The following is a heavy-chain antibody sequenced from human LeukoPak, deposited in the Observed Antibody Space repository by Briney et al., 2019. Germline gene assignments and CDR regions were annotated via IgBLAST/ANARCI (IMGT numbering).Heavy chain of an antibody. Sequence: ASVKVSCKASGYTFTDYYMHWVRQAPGQGLEWMGWINPNSGGTNYAQKFQGRVTMTRDTSISTAYMELSRLRSDDTAVYYCARTSTGTRPYDAFDIWGQGTMVTVSS. V-gene: IGHV1-2*02. D-gene: IGHD1-1*01. CDR3: ARTSTGTRPYDAFDI. CDR1: GYTFTDYY. J-gene: IGHJ3*02. CDR2: INPNSGGT.